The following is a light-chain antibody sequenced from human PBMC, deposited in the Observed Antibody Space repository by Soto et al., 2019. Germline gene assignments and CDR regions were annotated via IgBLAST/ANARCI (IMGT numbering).Light chain of an antibody. Sequence: DIQMTQSPSSLSASVGDRVTITCRASQSISSYLNWYQQKPRKAPKLLIYAASSLQSGVPSRFSGSGSGADFTLTISSLQPEDFATYYCQQSYRTPFTFGPGTKVDIK. V-gene: IGKV1-39*01. CDR3: QQSYRTPFT. CDR1: QSISSY. J-gene: IGKJ3*01. CDR2: AAS.